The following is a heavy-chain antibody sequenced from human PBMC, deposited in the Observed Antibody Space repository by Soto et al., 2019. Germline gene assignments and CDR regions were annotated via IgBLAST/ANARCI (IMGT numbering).Heavy chain of an antibody. Sequence: EVQLVESGGGVVRPGGSLRLSCAASGFTFDDYGMSWVRQAPGKGLEWVSGINWNGGSTGYADSVKGRFTISRDNSKSSLYLQMNSLRAEDTALYHCARGRIWFGELLSPYFDYWGQGTLVTVSS. CDR3: ARGRIWFGELLSPYFDY. J-gene: IGHJ4*02. CDR2: INWNGGST. D-gene: IGHD3-10*01. V-gene: IGHV3-20*01. CDR1: GFTFDDYG.